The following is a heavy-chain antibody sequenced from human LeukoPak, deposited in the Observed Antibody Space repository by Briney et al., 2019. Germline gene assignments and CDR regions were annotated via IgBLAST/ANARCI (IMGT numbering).Heavy chain of an antibody. D-gene: IGHD2-2*01. CDR1: GGFFSGYY. V-gene: IGHV4-34*01. Sequence: PSETLSLTCAVYGGFFSGYYWSWVRQPPGKGLEWIGEINHSGSTNYNPSLKSRVTISVDTSKNQFSLKLSSVTAADTAVYYCARATHKGYCSSTSCYFWFDPWGQGTLVTVSS. J-gene: IGHJ5*02. CDR2: INHSGST. CDR3: ARATHKGYCSSTSCYFWFDP.